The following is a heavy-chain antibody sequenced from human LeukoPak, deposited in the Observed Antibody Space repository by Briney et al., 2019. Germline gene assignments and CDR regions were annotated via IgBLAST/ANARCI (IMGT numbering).Heavy chain of an antibody. D-gene: IGHD3-3*01. CDR1: GFTFSSYA. Sequence: GGSLRLSCAASGFTFSSYAMSWVRQAPGKGLEWVSAISGSGGSTYYADSVKGRFTISRDNSKNTLYLQMSSLRAEDTAVYYCAKGGSRITIFGVVLMDVWGQGTTVTVSS. CDR2: ISGSGGST. V-gene: IGHV3-23*01. CDR3: AKGGSRITIFGVVLMDV. J-gene: IGHJ6*02.